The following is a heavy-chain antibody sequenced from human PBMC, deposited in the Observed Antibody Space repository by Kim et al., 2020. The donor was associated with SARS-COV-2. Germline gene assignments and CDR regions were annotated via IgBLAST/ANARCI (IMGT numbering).Heavy chain of an antibody. J-gene: IGHJ4*02. Sequence: SLKSRVTISVDTSKNQFSLKLSSVTAADTAVYYCARSPMVRGVRSWSFDYWGQGTLVTVSS. V-gene: IGHV4-34*01. D-gene: IGHD3-10*01. CDR3: ARSPMVRGVRSWSFDY.